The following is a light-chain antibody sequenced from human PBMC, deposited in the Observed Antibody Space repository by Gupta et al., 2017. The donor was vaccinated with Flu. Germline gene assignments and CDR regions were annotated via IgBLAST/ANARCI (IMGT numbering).Light chain of an antibody. Sequence: DIQLTQSPSFLSASVGDRVTITCRASQGITSYLAWYQQKPGKAPKLLIYATSTLQSGVPSRFSGSGAGTEFTLTISRRQPGDFATYYCQQLNSYPPSITFGQGTRLEIK. CDR2: ATS. CDR3: QQLNSYPPSIT. CDR1: QGITSY. V-gene: IGKV1-9*01. J-gene: IGKJ5*01.